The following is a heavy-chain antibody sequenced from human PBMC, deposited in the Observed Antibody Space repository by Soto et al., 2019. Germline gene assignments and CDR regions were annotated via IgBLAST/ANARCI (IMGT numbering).Heavy chain of an antibody. D-gene: IGHD4-17*01. J-gene: IGHJ4*02. V-gene: IGHV3-23*01. CDR1: RFSFSNYA. Sequence: PGGSLRLSCAASRFSFSNYAMSWVRQAPGKGLEWVSGISSSDVITSYADSVKGRSTISRDNSKNTLYLQMNSLRAEDTAVYYCAKDRYGDSRNYFDYWGQGILVTVSS. CDR3: AKDRYGDSRNYFDY. CDR2: ISSSDVIT.